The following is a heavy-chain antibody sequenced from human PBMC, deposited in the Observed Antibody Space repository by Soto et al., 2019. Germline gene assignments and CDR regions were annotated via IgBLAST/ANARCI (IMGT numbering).Heavy chain of an antibody. CDR3: ASGGGIQIWYGDYFDY. D-gene: IGHD5-18*01. CDR1: GFTVSSNY. J-gene: IGHJ4*02. CDR2: IYSGGSK. V-gene: IGHV3-53*01. Sequence: EVQLVESGGGLIQPGGSLRLSCAASGFTVSSNYLSWVRQAPGKGLVWVSGIYSGGSKYYADSVKDRFTSSRDNTKNTLTIQMNRQRVEDVAVYYCASGGGIQIWYGDYFDYRGQGTLVTVSS.